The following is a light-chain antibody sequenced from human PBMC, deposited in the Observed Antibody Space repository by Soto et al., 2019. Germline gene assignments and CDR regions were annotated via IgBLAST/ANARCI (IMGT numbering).Light chain of an antibody. J-gene: IGKJ5*01. CDR2: YVS. CDR1: QTISSW. CDR3: QQGYTSSIT. V-gene: IGKV1-5*01. Sequence: DIQMTQSPSTLSGSVGDRVTITCRASQTISSWLAWYQQKPGKAPKFLIYYVSNLQSGVPSRFSGSGSGTDFTLTIDSLQPEDFATYYCQQGYTSSITFGQGTRLEIK.